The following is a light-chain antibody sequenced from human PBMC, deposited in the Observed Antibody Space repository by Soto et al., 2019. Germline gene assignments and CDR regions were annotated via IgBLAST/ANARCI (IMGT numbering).Light chain of an antibody. CDR2: GAS. CDR3: QQYGSSGT. V-gene: IGKV3-20*01. Sequence: IGMQQFPTPLSVSPGERATLSCRAAKSVSNTYLAWYQQKPGQAPRLLIYGASNRATGIPDRFSGSGSGTDFTLTISRLEPEDFAVYYCQQYGSSGTFGQGTKVDIK. CDR1: KSVSNTY. J-gene: IGKJ1*01.